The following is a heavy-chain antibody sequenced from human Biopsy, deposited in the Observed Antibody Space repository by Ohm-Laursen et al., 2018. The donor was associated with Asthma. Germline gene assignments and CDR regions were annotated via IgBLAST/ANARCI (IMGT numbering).Heavy chain of an antibody. V-gene: IGHV2-5*02. Sequence: TQTLTLTCSFSGFSLRTPGVGVGWIRQSPGEALEWLALIYWDDYNLFRPSLKRRPTITKDPSKNQVVLTMTKMDPVDSGTYYCALSQDSGFDDHSPSWFDPWGQGTLVTVSS. CDR3: ALSQDSGFDDHSPSWFDP. D-gene: IGHD3-9*01. CDR2: IYWDDYN. J-gene: IGHJ5*02. CDR1: GFSLRTPGVG.